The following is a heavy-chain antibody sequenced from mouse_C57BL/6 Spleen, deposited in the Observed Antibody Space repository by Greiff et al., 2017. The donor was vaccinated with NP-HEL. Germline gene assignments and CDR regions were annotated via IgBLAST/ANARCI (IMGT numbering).Heavy chain of an antibody. J-gene: IGHJ2*01. CDR1: GYTFTSYD. CDR3: ARETTVVGGYFDY. CDR2: IYPRDGST. Sequence: VQVVESGPELVKPGASVKLSCKASGYTFTSYDINWVKQRPGQGLEWIGWIYPRDGSTKYNEKFKGKATLTVDTSSSTAYMELHSLTSEDSAVYFCARETTVVGGYFDYWGQGTTLTVSS. V-gene: IGHV1-85*01. D-gene: IGHD1-1*01.